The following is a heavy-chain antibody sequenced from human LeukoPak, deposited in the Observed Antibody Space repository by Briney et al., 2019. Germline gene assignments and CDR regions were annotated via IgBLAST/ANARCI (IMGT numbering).Heavy chain of an antibody. J-gene: IGHJ5*02. Sequence: GASVKVSCKASGYTFTGYGISWVRQAPGQGLEWMGWISAYNGNTNYAQKLQGRVTMTTDTSTSTAYMELRSLRSDDTAVYYCATGLKGENGGGATTRWFDPWGQGTLVTVSS. D-gene: IGHD1-26*01. CDR1: GYTFTGYG. CDR2: ISAYNGNT. CDR3: ATGLKGENGGGATTRWFDP. V-gene: IGHV1-18*01.